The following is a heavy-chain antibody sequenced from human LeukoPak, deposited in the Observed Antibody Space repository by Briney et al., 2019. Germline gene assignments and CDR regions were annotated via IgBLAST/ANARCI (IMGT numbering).Heavy chain of an antibody. CDR3: VRKGWVSGAIDY. J-gene: IGHJ4*02. Sequence: QAGGSLRLSCSASGFTLSNYAMHWVRQSPGKGLEDVSALSADGNSKFYAESVKGRFTISRDSSNNTLHLQMSSLRPEDTAVYYCVRKGWVSGAIDYWGQGTLVTVSS. CDR1: GFTLSNYA. CDR2: LSADGNSK. D-gene: IGHD6-13*01. V-gene: IGHV3-64D*06.